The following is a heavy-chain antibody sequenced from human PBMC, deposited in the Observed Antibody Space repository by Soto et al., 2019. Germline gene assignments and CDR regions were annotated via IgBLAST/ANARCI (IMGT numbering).Heavy chain of an antibody. D-gene: IGHD2-15*01. CDR2: INPDNGNT. J-gene: IGHJ5*02. V-gene: IGHV1-3*01. CDR1: GYTFTRYT. Sequence: QVQLVQSGAEVKKPGASVKISCKASGYTFTRYTMNWVRQDRGQRLEWMGWINPDNGNTKSSQKFQDRVIITRDTSASTAYMDLSSLRSEATAVYYCARGIATGQLAPWGQGTLVTVSS. CDR3: ARGIATGQLAP.